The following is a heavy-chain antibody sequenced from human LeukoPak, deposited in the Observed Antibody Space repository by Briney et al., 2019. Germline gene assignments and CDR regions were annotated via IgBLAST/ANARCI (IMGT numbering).Heavy chain of an antibody. Sequence: SETLSLTCTVSGGSISSGNYYWSWIRQPAGKGLEWIVRIHTSGSTNYNPSLKSRVTMSVYTSKNQFSLKLSSVTAADTAVYYCAREPSPSPNWFDPWGQGTLVTVSS. J-gene: IGHJ5*02. CDR3: AREPSPSPNWFDP. V-gene: IGHV4-61*02. CDR2: IHTSGST. CDR1: GGSISSGNYY.